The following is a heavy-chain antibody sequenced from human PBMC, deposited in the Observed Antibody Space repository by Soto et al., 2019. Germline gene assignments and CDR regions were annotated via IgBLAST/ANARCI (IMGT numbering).Heavy chain of an antibody. D-gene: IGHD3-3*01. CDR2: IYYSGST. J-gene: IGHJ4*02. Sequence: SETLSLTCTVSGGSISSGGYYWSWIRQHPGKGLEWIGYIYYSGSTYYNPSLKSRVTISVDTSKNQFSLKLSSVTAADTAVYYCARLDLWSGYYSGPDYWGQGTLVTVSS. V-gene: IGHV4-31*03. CDR3: ARLDLWSGYYSGPDY. CDR1: GGSISSGGYY.